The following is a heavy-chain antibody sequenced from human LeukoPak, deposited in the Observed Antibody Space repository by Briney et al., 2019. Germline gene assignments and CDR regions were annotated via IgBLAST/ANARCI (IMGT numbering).Heavy chain of an antibody. J-gene: IGHJ4*02. CDR3: ARRLVLWFGEYNFFDY. D-gene: IGHD3-10*01. Sequence: SETLSHTCAVYGGSFSGYYWSWIRQPPGKGLEWIGEINHSGSTNYNPSLKSRVTISVDTSKNQFSLKLSSVTAADTAVYYCARRLVLWFGEYNFFDYWGQGTLVTVSS. CDR1: GGSFSGYY. V-gene: IGHV4-34*01. CDR2: INHSGST.